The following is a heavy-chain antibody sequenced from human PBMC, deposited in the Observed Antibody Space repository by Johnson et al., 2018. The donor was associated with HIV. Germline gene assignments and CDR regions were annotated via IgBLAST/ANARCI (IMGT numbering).Heavy chain of an antibody. V-gene: IGHV3-20*04. Sequence: VQLVESGGGVVQPGRSLRLSCAASGFSFDDYAMHWVRQAPGKGLEWVSGINWNGGSTGYADSVKGRFTISRDNAKNSLYLQMNSLRAEDTALYYCAREGGYCSGGSCVNAFDIWGQGTMVTVSS. D-gene: IGHD2-15*01. J-gene: IGHJ3*02. CDR3: AREGGYCSGGSCVNAFDI. CDR2: INWNGGST. CDR1: GFSFDDYA.